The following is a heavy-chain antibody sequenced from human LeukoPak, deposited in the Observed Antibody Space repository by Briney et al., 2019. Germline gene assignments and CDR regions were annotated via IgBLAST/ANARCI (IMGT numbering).Heavy chain of an antibody. CDR1: GFTFNNYW. D-gene: IGHD3-16*02. Sequence: GGSLRLSCAASGFTFNNYWMSWVRQAPGKGLEWVANIKQDGSEIYYVDSVKGRFTISRDNAKNSLYLQMNSLRAEDTAVYYCAGVDGVSGSYRLRYWGQGILVTVSS. CDR3: AGVDGVSGSYRLRY. CDR2: IKQDGSEI. J-gene: IGHJ4*02. V-gene: IGHV3-7*03.